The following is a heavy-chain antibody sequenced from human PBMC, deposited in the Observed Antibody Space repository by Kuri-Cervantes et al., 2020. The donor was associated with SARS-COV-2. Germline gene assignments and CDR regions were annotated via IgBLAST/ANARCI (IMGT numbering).Heavy chain of an antibody. V-gene: IGHV1-2*02. Sequence: ASVKVSCKASGYTFTGYYMQWVRQAPGQGLEWVGWINPYSGDTNYAQKFQGRVTMTRDTSISTAYMELSRLRSDDTAVYYCARVASDCSSTSCSDYWGQGTLVTVSS. J-gene: IGHJ4*02. CDR2: INPYSGDT. CDR1: GYTFTGYY. CDR3: ARVASDCSSTSCSDY. D-gene: IGHD2-2*01.